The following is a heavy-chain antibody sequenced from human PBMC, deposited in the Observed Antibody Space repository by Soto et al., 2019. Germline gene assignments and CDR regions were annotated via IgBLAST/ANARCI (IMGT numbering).Heavy chain of an antibody. CDR1: GDSFSSYW. CDR2: IDPSDSHT. J-gene: IGHJ6*02. V-gene: IGHV5-10-1*01. D-gene: IGHD1-7*01. CDR3: ARVDWNYDLPRFGMDV. Sequence: GESLKISCKGSGDSFSSYWINWVRQMPGKGLEWMGRIDPSDSHTDYSPSFQGHVTISADKSINTAYLQWSSLRASDTAIYYCARVDWNYDLPRFGMDVCGPGTTVTVYS.